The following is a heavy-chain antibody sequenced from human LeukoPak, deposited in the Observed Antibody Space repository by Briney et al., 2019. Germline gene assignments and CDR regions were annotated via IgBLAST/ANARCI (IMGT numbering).Heavy chain of an antibody. J-gene: IGHJ3*02. CDR2: IYYSGST. Sequence: SETLSLTCTVSGGSISSSSYYWGWTRQPPGKGLEWIGSIYYSGSTYYNPSLKSRVTISVDTSKNQFSLKLSSVTAADTAVYYCAKRRITMVQGGTAFDIWGQGTMVTVSS. CDR3: AKRRITMVQGGTAFDI. D-gene: IGHD3-10*01. V-gene: IGHV4-39*01. CDR1: GGSISSSSYY.